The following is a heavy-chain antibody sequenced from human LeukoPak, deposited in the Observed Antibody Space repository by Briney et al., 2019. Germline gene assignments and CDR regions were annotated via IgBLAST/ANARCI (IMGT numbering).Heavy chain of an antibody. Sequence: PGGSLRLSCAASGFSFSTYGMHWVRQAPGKGLEWVASIRYDGSNKYYADSVKGRFTISRDNSKNTLYLQMNSLRAEDTAVYYCAKVQGYTSGWYQGYYYYGMDVWGQGTTVTVSS. CDR3: AKVQGYTSGWYQGYYYYGMDV. D-gene: IGHD6-19*01. CDR1: GFSFSTYG. J-gene: IGHJ6*02. V-gene: IGHV3-30*02. CDR2: IRYDGSNK.